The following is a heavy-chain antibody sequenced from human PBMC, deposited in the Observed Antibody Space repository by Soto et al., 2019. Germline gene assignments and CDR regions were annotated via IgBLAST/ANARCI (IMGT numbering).Heavy chain of an antibody. CDR2: IYYSGST. Sequence: QVQLQESGPGLVKPSETLSLTCTVSGGYISTYYWSWIRQPPGEGLEWIGYIYYSGSTNYRPSLTSRVTMPGATSKSKFSLRLPSVTAADTAVYYCARGLHLGEIVDYSYIDMDVWGEGTTVTVSS. D-gene: IGHD3-16*01. CDR3: ARGLHLGEIVDYSYIDMDV. CDR1: GGYISTYY. J-gene: IGHJ6*03. V-gene: IGHV4-59*01.